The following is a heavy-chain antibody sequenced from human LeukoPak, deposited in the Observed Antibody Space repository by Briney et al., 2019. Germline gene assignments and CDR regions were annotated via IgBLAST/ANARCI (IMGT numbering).Heavy chain of an antibody. CDR1: GFTFSSYS. Sequence: PGGSLRLSCAASGFTFSSYSMNWVRQAPGKGLEWVSSISSSSSYIYYADSVKGRFAISRDNAKNSLYLQMSSLRAEDTAVYYCARDRRGAYWFDPWGQGTLVTVSS. CDR3: ARDRRGAYWFDP. D-gene: IGHD1-26*01. J-gene: IGHJ5*02. V-gene: IGHV3-21*01. CDR2: ISSSSSYI.